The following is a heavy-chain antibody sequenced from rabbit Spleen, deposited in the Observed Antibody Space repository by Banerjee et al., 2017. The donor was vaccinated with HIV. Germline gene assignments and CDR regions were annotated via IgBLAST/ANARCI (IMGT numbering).Heavy chain of an antibody. J-gene: IGHJ6*01. V-gene: IGHV1S40*01. CDR1: GFTFSSSYY. CDR3: ARVSETSGWGEDL. CDR2: IYGGSGAST. D-gene: IGHD4-1*01. Sequence: QSLEESGGGLVQPEGSLTLTCTASGFTFSSSYYMCWVRQAPGKGLEWIACIYGGSGASTAYASWAKGRFTISKTSSTTVTLQMTSLTAADTATYFCARVSETSGWGEDLWGPGTLVTVS.